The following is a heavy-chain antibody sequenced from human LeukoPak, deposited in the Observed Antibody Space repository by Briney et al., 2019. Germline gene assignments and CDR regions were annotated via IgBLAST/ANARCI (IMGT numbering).Heavy chain of an antibody. Sequence: GGSLRLSCAASGFTFSSYWMHWVRQAPGKGLVWVSRINPDGSSTTYADAVKGRFTISRDNAKNTGYLQMNSLRVEDTAVYYCASPNGRSVAGIDYWGQGTLVTVSS. D-gene: IGHD6-19*01. CDR2: INPDGSST. CDR3: ASPNGRSVAGIDY. J-gene: IGHJ4*02. CDR1: GFTFSSYW. V-gene: IGHV3-74*01.